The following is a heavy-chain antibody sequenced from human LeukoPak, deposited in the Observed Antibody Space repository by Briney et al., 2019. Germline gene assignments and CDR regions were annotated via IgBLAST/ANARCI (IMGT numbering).Heavy chain of an antibody. CDR3: ARENLAAPAFDY. Sequence: PGGSLRLSRAASGFTFLSYSMNWVRQAPGKGLEWVSSISSTSSSYIYYADSVKGRFTISRDNAKNSLYLQMNSLRAEDTAVYYCARENLAAPAFDYWGQGTLVTVSS. J-gene: IGHJ4*02. V-gene: IGHV3-21*01. CDR2: ISSTSSSYI. D-gene: IGHD6-6*01. CDR1: GFTFLSYS.